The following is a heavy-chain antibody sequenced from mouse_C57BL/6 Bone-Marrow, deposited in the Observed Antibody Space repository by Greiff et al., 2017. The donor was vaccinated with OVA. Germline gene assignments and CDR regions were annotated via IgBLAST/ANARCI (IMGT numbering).Heavy chain of an antibody. J-gene: IGHJ4*01. Sequence: EVKLVESGGGLVQPGASLRLSCAASGFTFTDYYLSWVRQPPGKAPEWLALIRTKANGYTTEYTASVKGRFTISRDNSQNILYLQMNTLRAEDSATYYCGGSSVYYAMDYWGQGTSVTVSS. CDR3: GGSSVYYAMDY. V-gene: IGHV7-4*01. CDR2: IRTKANGYTT. D-gene: IGHD1-1*01. CDR1: GFTFTDYY.